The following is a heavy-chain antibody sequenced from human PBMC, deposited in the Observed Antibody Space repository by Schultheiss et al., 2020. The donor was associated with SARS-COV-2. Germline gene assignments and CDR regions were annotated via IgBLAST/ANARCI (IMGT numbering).Heavy chain of an antibody. CDR1: GFTFSHYA. J-gene: IGHJ4*02. D-gene: IGHD2-8*01. CDR2: ISHDGSNE. CDR3: ARDHKIVLMVYATDSYYFDY. V-gene: IGHV3-30*03. Sequence: GGSLRLSCAASGFTFSHYAMAWVRQVSGKGLEWVAVISHDGSNEYYADSVKGRFTISRDNSKNTLYLEMNSLRTEDTAVYYCARDHKIVLMVYATDSYYFDYWGQGTLVTVSS.